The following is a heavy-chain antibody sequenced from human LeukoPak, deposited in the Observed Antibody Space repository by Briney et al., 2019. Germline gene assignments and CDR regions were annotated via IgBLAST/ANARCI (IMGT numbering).Heavy chain of an antibody. Sequence: GGSLRLSCSASGFTFTNAWMSWVRQAPGKGLEWVGRIKSKTDGATTDYAAPVKGRFTISRDDSKNTLNLQMNSLKTEDTAVYYCTIDWVHTIMGVFDYWGQGTLLTVSS. D-gene: IGHD5-24*01. V-gene: IGHV3-15*01. CDR2: IKSKTDGATT. CDR3: TIDWVHTIMGVFDY. CDR1: GFTFTNAW. J-gene: IGHJ4*02.